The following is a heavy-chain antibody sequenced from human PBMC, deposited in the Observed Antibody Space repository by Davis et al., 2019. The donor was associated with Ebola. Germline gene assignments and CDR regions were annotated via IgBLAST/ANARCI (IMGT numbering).Heavy chain of an antibody. CDR2: AILKSGAT. J-gene: IGHJ4*02. V-gene: IGHV1-2*06. D-gene: IGHD4-11*01. CDR1: GYTFTDYN. CDR3: ARGHNYAHEY. Sequence: ASVKVSCKASGYTFTDYNIHWMRQAPGQGLEWLGRAILKSGATHYAQKFQGRVTMTRDTSISTVYMELSSLRYDDTADYYCARGHNYAHEYWGQGTLVTVSS.